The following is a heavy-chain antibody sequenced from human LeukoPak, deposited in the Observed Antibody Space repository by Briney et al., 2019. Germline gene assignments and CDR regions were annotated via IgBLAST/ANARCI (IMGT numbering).Heavy chain of an antibody. CDR3: ARDTRYCSSTSCSRKYNWFDP. Sequence: GGSLRLSCAAASGFTFSTYSMSWVRQAPGKGLEWVSSISSSNSHIFYADSVKGRFTISRDNAKNSLYLQMNSLRAEDTAVYYCARDTRYCSSTSCSRKYNWFDPWGQGTLVTVSS. CDR2: ISSSNSHI. D-gene: IGHD2-2*01. V-gene: IGHV3-21*01. CDR1: GFTFSTYS. J-gene: IGHJ5*02.